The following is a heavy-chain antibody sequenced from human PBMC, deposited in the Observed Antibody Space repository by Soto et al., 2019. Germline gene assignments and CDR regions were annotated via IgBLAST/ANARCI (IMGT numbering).Heavy chain of an antibody. J-gene: IGHJ6*02. CDR2: IYYSGST. V-gene: IGHV4-31*03. CDR1: GGSISSGGYY. D-gene: IGHD6-13*01. CDR3: ARVPDSSSWYGNYYYGMDV. Sequence: SETLSFTCTVSGGSISSGGYYWSWIRQHPGKGLEWIGYIYYSGSTYYNPSLKSRVTISVDTSKNQFSLKLSSVTAADTAVYYCARVPDSSSWYGNYYYGMDVWGQGTTVTVSS.